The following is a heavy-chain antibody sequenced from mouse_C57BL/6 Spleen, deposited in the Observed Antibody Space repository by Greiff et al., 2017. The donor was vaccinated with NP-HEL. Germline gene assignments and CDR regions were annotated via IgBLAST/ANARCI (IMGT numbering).Heavy chain of an antibody. V-gene: IGHV1-55*01. CDR3: ARKGANWDYAMDY. CDR1: GYTFTSYW. D-gene: IGHD4-1*01. J-gene: IGHJ4*01. Sequence: QVQLQQSGAELVKPGASVKMSCKASGYTFTSYWITWVKQRPGQGLEWIGDIYPGSGSTNYNEKFKSKATLTVDTSSSTAYMQLSSLTSEDSAVYYCARKGANWDYAMDYWGQGTSVTVSS. CDR2: IYPGSGST.